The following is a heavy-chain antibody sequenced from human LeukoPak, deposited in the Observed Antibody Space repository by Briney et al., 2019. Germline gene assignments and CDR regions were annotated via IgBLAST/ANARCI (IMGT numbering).Heavy chain of an antibody. Sequence: ASVKVSRKASGYTFTGYYMHWVRQAPGQGLEWMGRINPNSGGTNYAQKFQGRVTMTRDASISTAYMELSRLRSDDTAVYYCARGPWIQLWQDYWGQGTLVTVSS. J-gene: IGHJ4*02. CDR1: GYTFTGYY. D-gene: IGHD5-18*01. CDR2: INPNSGGT. CDR3: ARGPWIQLWQDY. V-gene: IGHV1-2*06.